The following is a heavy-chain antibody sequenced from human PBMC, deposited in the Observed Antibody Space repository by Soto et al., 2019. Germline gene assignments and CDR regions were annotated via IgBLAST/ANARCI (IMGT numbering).Heavy chain of an antibody. CDR1: GFTFSSYA. V-gene: IGHV3-23*01. CDR3: AKVGVGLWSPAHFDY. D-gene: IGHD5-18*01. J-gene: IGHJ4*02. CDR2: ISGSGGST. Sequence: AGGSLRLSCAASGFTFSSYAMSWVRQAPGKGLEWVSAISGSGGSTYYADSVKGRLTISRDNSKNTLYLQMNSLRAEDTAVYYCAKVGVGLWSPAHFDYWGQGTLVTVSS.